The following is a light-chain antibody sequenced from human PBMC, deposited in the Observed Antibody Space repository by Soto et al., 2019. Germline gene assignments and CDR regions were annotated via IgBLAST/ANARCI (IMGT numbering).Light chain of an antibody. CDR2: GAS. Sequence: DIKLTHSPSFVSASVEDRVTSTCRTSQDISSFLAWYQQKPGKAPNLLIYGASTLQSGVPSRFSGSGSGTEFTLTISSLQPEDFATYYCQQLNSYPHFGQGTRLEIK. CDR3: QQLNSYPH. J-gene: IGKJ5*01. CDR1: QDISSF. V-gene: IGKV1-9*01.